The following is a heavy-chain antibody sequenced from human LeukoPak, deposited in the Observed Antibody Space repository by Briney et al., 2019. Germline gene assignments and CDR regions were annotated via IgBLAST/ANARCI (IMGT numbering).Heavy chain of an antibody. CDR3: AKDRDYGGNSRGIDYFDY. J-gene: IGHJ4*02. Sequence: PGGSLRLSCAASGFAFSDYVMDWVRQAPGKGLEWVSSISVRGDRTYYPDSVKGRFTISRDNSKHMLYLQMNTLGADDTAIYYCAKDRDYGGNSRGIDYFDYWGQGTLVTVSS. D-gene: IGHD4-23*01. CDR1: GFAFSDYV. CDR2: ISVRGDRT. V-gene: IGHV3-23*01.